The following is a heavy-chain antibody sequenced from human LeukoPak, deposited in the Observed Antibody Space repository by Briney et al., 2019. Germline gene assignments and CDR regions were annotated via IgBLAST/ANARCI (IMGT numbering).Heavy chain of an antibody. V-gene: IGHV1-69*13. J-gene: IGHJ6*02. Sequence: ASVKVSCKASGGTFSSYAISWVRQAPGQGLEWMGGIIPIFGTANYAQKFQGRVTITADESTSTAYMELSSLRSEDTAVYYCARVRPPNIVDSVMDYKYYHDMDVWGQGTTVTVSS. D-gene: IGHD5-18*01. CDR1: GGTFSSYA. CDR2: IIPIFGTA. CDR3: ARVRPPNIVDSVMDYKYYHDMDV.